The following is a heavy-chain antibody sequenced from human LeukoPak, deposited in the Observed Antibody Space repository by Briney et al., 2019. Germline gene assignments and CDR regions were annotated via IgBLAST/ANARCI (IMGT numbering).Heavy chain of an antibody. Sequence: GGSLRLSCAASGFTFSSYSMNWVRQAPGKGLEWVSYISSSSSTIYYADSVKGRLTISRDNAKNSLYLQMNSLRAEDTAVYYCARAPTDYWGQGTLVTVSS. CDR2: ISSSSSTI. CDR1: GFTFSSYS. CDR3: ARAPTDY. J-gene: IGHJ4*02. V-gene: IGHV3-48*04.